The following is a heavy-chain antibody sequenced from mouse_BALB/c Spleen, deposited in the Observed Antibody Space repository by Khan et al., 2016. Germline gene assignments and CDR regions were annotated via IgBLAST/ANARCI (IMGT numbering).Heavy chain of an antibody. CDR1: GFTFSNYW. V-gene: IGHV6-6*02. J-gene: IGHJ3*01. Sequence: EVKLEESGGGLVQPGGSMKLSCVASGFTFSNYWMNWVRQSPEKGLEWVAEIRLKSNNYATHYAESVKGRFTISRDESKSSVYLQMNNLRAEDTGMYYCTTGFAYWGQGTLVTVSA. CDR2: IRLKSNNYAT. CDR3: TTGFAY.